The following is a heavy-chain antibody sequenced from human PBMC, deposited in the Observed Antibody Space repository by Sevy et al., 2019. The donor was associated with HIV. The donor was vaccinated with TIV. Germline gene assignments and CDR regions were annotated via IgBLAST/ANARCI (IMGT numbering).Heavy chain of an antibody. J-gene: IGHJ6*02. CDR2: IWYDGSNK. Sequence: GGSLRLSCAASGFTFSSYGMHWVRQAPGKGLEWVAVIWYDGSNKYYADSVKGRFTISRDNSKNTLYLQMNSLRAEDTAVYYCTRGEDSSSWPYYHYYGMDVRGQGTTVTVSS. CDR3: TRGEDSSSWPYYHYYGMDV. CDR1: GFTFSSYG. V-gene: IGHV3-33*01. D-gene: IGHD6-13*01.